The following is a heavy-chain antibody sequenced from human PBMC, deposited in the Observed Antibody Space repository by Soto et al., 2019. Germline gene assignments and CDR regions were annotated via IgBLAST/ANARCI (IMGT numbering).Heavy chain of an antibody. CDR3: AREGYCGGDCYYYYYYYYMDV. J-gene: IGHJ6*03. D-gene: IGHD2-21*01. V-gene: IGHV3-7*01. CDR1: GFTFSSYW. CDR2: IKQDGSEK. Sequence: PGGSLRLSCAASGFTFSSYWMSWVRQAPGKGLEWVANIKQDGSEKYYVDSVKGRFPISRDNAKNSLYLQMNSLRAEDTAVYYCAREGYCGGDCYYYYYYYYMDVWGKGTTVTVSS.